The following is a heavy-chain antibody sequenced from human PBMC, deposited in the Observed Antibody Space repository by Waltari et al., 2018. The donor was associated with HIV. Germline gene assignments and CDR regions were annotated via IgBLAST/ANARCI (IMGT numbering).Heavy chain of an antibody. CDR2: IGRTGGSI. CDR3: ARDPRYGDYFFDY. J-gene: IGHJ4*02. CDR1: GFHFSDYG. Sequence: EEQLLESGGGLIQPGGSLCLACAASGFHFSDYGMTWVRQAPGKGLEWVAAIGRTGGSISYADSVKCRFSISRDNSKSTLFLQMDSLRVEDTAVYYCARDPRYGDYFFDYWGQGTLVTVSS. D-gene: IGHD4-17*01. V-gene: IGHV3-23*01.